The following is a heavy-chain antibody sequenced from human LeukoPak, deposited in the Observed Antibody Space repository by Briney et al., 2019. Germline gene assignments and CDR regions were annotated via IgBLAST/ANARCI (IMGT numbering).Heavy chain of an antibody. CDR2: ISAYNGDI. V-gene: IGHV1-18*01. Sequence: ASVKVSCKASGYTFSNYGITWVRQAPGQGLEWMGCISAYNGDIKYAQEVQGRVTMTTDTSTSTAYMELRSLRSDDTAVYYCARVQGMTAAHMNYGMDVWGQGTTVTVSS. D-gene: IGHD6-13*01. CDR1: GYTFSNYG. CDR3: ARVQGMTAAHMNYGMDV. J-gene: IGHJ6*02.